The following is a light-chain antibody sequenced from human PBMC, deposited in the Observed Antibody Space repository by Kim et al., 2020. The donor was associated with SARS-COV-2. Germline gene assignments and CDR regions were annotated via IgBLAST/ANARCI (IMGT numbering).Light chain of an antibody. CDR3: QQRNDWPLS. J-gene: IGKJ4*01. CDR2: GAS. CDR1: QSVSSN. V-gene: IGKV3-11*01. Sequence: EIVLTQSPATLSLSPGERATLSCRASQSVSSNLAWYQQKPGHTPRLLIGGASNRATGIPARFSGSGAGTDFTLTISSLEPEDFAVYYCQQRNDWPLSFGGGAKVDIK.